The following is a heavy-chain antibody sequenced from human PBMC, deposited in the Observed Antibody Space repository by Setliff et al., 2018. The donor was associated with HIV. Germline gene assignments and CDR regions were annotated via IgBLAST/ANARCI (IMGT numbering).Heavy chain of an antibody. V-gene: IGHV3-30*02. CDR3: AMSPYSSGLFDY. D-gene: IGHD6-19*01. Sequence: PGGSLRLSCAASGFTFSNYGLHWVRQAPGKGLEWVAFIRNDGSDKHYVESVKGRFTISRDNSKKTLYLQMNRLRAEDTAVYYCAMSPYSSGLFDYWGQGTLVTVSS. CDR1: GFTFSNYG. J-gene: IGHJ4*02. CDR2: IRNDGSDK.